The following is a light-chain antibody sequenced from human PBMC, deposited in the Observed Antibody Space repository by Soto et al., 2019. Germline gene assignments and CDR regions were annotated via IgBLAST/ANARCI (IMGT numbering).Light chain of an antibody. Sequence: DIQVTQSPSSLSASVGDRVIITCRTSQSIRTYFNWYQQKPGEAPKLLIYAASSLISGVPSRFSGSGSGTDFTLTISRLEPEDFAVYYCQQYGSSPPSITFGQGTRLEIK. J-gene: IGKJ5*01. CDR2: AAS. CDR1: QSIRTY. CDR3: QQYGSSPPSIT. V-gene: IGKV1-39*01.